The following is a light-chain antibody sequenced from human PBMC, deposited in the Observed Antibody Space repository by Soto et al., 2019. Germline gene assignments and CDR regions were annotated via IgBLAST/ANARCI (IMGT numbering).Light chain of an antibody. CDR2: EVT. J-gene: IGLJ1*01. CDR3: SSHTSSTTYL. CDR1: SSDVGAYNY. V-gene: IGLV2-14*01. Sequence: QSVLTQPASVSGSPGQSITISYTGTSSDVGAYNYVSWYQKHPGKAPKLIIFEVTYRPSEVSNRFSGSKSGNTASLTISGLQADDEAEYYCSSHTSSTTYLFGNGTKVTVL.